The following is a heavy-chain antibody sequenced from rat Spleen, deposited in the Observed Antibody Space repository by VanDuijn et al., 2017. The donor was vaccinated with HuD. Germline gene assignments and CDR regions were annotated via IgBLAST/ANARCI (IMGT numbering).Heavy chain of an antibody. Sequence: EVQLVESDGGSVQPGRSLKLSCAASGFTFSDYYMAWVRQAPTKGLEWVATMSHDGGSTYYRDSVKGRFTISRDNAKSTLYLQMDSLGSEDTATYYCATTGSRISRFAYWGQGTLVTVSS. V-gene: IGHV5-20*01. CDR3: ATTGSRISRFAY. J-gene: IGHJ3*01. CDR2: MSHDGGST. D-gene: IGHD2-7*01. CDR1: GFTFSDYY.